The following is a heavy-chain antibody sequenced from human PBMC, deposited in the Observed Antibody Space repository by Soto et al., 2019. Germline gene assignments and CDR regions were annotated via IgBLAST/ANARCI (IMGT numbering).Heavy chain of an antibody. D-gene: IGHD7-27*01. J-gene: IGHJ4*02. CDR3: ARDSGNLGNWAYFLDY. CDR2: ISGYNSNT. CDR1: GYTFTDFG. Sequence: QGQLVQSGAEVKKPGASVKVSCKASGYTFTDFGISWVRQAPGQGLEWMGRISGYNSNTNYAQKVQGRVTMTTDTSTSTAYMELRNLTSDDTAVYYCARDSGNLGNWAYFLDYWGQGTLVTVSS. V-gene: IGHV1-18*01.